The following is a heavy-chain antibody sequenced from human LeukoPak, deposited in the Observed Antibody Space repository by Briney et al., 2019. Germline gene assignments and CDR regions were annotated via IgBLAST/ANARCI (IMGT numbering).Heavy chain of an antibody. V-gene: IGHV1-18*01. CDR3: ARGGDYYDSSGFDY. J-gene: IGHJ4*02. Sequence: ASVKVSCKASGYTFTSYGIIWVRQAPGQGLEWMGWISNYNGNTNYAQKLQGRVTMTTDTSTSTAYMELRSLRSDDTAVYYCARGGDYYDSSGFDYWGQGTLVTVSS. CDR2: ISNYNGNT. CDR1: GYTFTSYG. D-gene: IGHD3-22*01.